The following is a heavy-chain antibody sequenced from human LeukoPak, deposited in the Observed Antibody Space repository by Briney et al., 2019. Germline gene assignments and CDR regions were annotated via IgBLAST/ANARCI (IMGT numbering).Heavy chain of an antibody. CDR2: ISSSSSHI. CDR3: ARAPVAPAYYFDS. CDR1: GFTLPGYA. J-gene: IGHJ4*02. D-gene: IGHD6-19*01. V-gene: IGHV3-21*06. Sequence: HPGGSLRLSCAASGFTLPGYAMNWVRQTPGKGLEWVSSISSSSSHIYYADSVKGRFIISRDNAKNLLFLQVNSLRAEVTALYYCARAPVAPAYYFDSWGQGALVTVSS.